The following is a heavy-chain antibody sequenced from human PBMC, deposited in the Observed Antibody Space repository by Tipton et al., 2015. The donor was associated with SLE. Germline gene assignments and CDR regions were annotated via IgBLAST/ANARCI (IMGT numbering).Heavy chain of an antibody. CDR1: GFTFSSYA. CDR2: VSSGSTYI. CDR3: ASETSQSIAVADSAGATSRDY. V-gene: IGHV3-21*03. D-gene: IGHD6-19*01. Sequence: SLRLSCAASGFTFSSYAMNWVRQAPGKGLEWVSSVSSGSTYIYYADSVKGRLTISRDNAKNSLYLQMNSLGAEDTAVYYCASETSQSIAVADSAGATSRDYWGQGTLVTVSS. J-gene: IGHJ4*02.